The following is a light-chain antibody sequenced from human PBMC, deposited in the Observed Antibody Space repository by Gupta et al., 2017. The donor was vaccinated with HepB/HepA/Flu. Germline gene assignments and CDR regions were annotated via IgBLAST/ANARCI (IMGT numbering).Light chain of an antibody. CDR3: SSYTSSSTWVV. J-gene: IGLJ2*01. CDR2: EVS. V-gene: IGLV2-18*02. Sequence: QSALTQPPSVSGSPGQSVTISCTGTSSDVGSYNRVSWYQQPPGTAPKLMIYEVSNRPAGVPDRFAGSKSGNAASLTISGLQAEDEADYYCSSYTSSSTWVVFSGGTKLTVL. CDR1: SSDVGSYNR.